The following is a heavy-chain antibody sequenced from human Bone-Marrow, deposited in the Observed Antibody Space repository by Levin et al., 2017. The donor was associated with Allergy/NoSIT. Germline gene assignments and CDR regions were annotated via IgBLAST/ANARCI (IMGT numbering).Heavy chain of an antibody. V-gene: IGHV1-2*06. D-gene: IGHD6-19*01. J-gene: IGHJ4*02. CDR1: GYTFTGYY. CDR2: INPNSGGT. CDR3: ARSRYSSGYVKYSRGWTYDY. Sequence: GESLKISCKASGYTFTGYYMHWVRQAPGQGLEWMGRINPNSGGTNYAQKFQGRVTMTRDTSISTAYMELSRLRSDDTAVYYCARSRYSSGYVKYSRGWTYDYWGQGTLVTVSS.